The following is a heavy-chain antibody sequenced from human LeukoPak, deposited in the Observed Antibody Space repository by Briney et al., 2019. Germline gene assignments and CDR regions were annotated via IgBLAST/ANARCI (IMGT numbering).Heavy chain of an antibody. CDR3: AREKGYCSSTSCSNY. CDR2: ISSSSSYI. Sequence: KPGGSLRLSCAASGFTFSSYSMNWVRQAPGKGLEWVSSISSSSSYIYYADSVKGRFTISRDNAKNSLYLQMNSLRAEDKAVYYCAREKGYCSSTSCSNYWGQGTLVTVSS. V-gene: IGHV3-21*01. J-gene: IGHJ4*02. CDR1: GFTFSSYS. D-gene: IGHD2-2*01.